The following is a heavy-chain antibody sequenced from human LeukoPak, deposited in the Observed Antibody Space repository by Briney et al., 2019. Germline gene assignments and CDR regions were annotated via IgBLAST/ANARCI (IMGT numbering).Heavy chain of an antibody. Sequence: ASVKVSCKASGYTFTGYYMHWVRQAPGQGLEWMGWLEPNSGATNYAQIFQGRVTMTRDTSISTAYMELTRLRSDDTAVYFCARGSNYGSFDYWGQGTLVTVSS. V-gene: IGHV1-2*02. J-gene: IGHJ4*02. CDR1: GYTFTGYY. CDR3: ARGSNYGSFDY. D-gene: IGHD5-18*01. CDR2: LEPNSGAT.